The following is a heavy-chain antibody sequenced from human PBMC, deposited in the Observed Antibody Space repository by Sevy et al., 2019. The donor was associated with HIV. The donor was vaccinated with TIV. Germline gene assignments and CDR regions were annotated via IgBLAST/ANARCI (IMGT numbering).Heavy chain of an antibody. Sequence: GGSLRLSCVVSGFTFRNYWMSWVRQAPGKGLEWVANINQNGTEIYSVDSVKGRFTFSRDNTKNSVYLQMNSLRAEDTAIYYCAINSDYGVDVWGQGTTVTVSS. V-gene: IGHV3-7*01. CDR3: AINSDYGVDV. CDR2: INQNGTEI. J-gene: IGHJ6*02. D-gene: IGHD4-4*01. CDR1: GFTFRNYW.